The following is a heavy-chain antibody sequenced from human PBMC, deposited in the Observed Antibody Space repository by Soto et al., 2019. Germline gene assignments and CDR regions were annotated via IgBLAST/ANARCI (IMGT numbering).Heavy chain of an antibody. CDR1: GYSFTSYW. Sequence: PGESLKISCKGSGYSFTSYWIGWVSQMPGKGLEWMGIIYPGDSDTRYSPSFQGQVTISADKSISTAYLQWSSLKASDTAMYYCARSGDSSGYYYPDAFDIWGQGTMVTVSS. V-gene: IGHV5-51*01. J-gene: IGHJ3*02. CDR3: ARSGDSSGYYYPDAFDI. CDR2: IYPGDSDT. D-gene: IGHD3-22*01.